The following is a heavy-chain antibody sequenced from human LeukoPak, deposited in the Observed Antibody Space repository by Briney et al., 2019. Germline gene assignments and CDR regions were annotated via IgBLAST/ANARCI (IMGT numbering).Heavy chain of an antibody. CDR1: GFRFDDYG. V-gene: IGHV3-20*04. CDR2: INWNGIST. J-gene: IGHJ6*03. CDR3: ARAPLTRYWYESSFDHDTFYYYMDV. Sequence: PGGSLRLSCAASGFRFDDYGMTWVRQAPGKGLEWVSGINWNGISTGYADSVKGRFTISRDNAENSLYLQMNSLRAEDTAFYYCARAPLTRYWYESSFDHDTFYYYMDVWGKGTTVTVSS. D-gene: IGHD3-22*01.